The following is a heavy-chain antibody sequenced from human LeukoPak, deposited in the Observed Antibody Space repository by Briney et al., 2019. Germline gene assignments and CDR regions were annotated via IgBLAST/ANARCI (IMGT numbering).Heavy chain of an antibody. V-gene: IGHV4-59*08. CDR2: IYSSGSA. Sequence: SETLSLTCTVSGASINNNFWTWIRQPPGKGLEWIGYIYSSGSANYNPSLKSRVIISGDTSKNQISLNLTSVTAADTAVYFCARHRDYYDTWGHGTLVTVPS. D-gene: IGHD3-22*01. CDR3: ARHRDYYDT. CDR1: GASINNNF. J-gene: IGHJ4*01.